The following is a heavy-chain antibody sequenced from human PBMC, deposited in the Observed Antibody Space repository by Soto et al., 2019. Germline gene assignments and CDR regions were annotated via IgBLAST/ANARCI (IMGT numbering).Heavy chain of an antibody. Sequence: QVQLVQSGAEVKKPGSSVKVSCKASGGTFSSYTISWVRQAPGQGLEWMGRIIPILGIANYAQKFQGRVTITADKATSTAYREVSSFIYENAAVNYCARGRKLKPNWFDPWGRGTLVTVST. J-gene: IGHJ5*02. CDR3: ARGRKLKPNWFDP. CDR1: GGTFSSYT. V-gene: IGHV1-69*02. CDR2: IIPILGIA.